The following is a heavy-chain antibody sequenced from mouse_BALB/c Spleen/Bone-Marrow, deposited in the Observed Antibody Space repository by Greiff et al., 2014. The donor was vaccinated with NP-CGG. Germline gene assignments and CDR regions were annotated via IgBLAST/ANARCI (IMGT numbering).Heavy chain of an antibody. D-gene: IGHD2-1*01. J-gene: IGHJ3*01. Sequence: QVQLQQSGAEFVMPGASVKMSCKASGYTFTDYWIHWVKQRPGQGLEWIGAIDTSDSYSSYNQKFKGKATLTVDESSSTAYMQLNSLTSEDSEVYYCARKKRNYGNYYWFPYWGQGTLVTVSA. V-gene: IGHV1-69*01. CDR2: IDTSDSYS. CDR3: ARKKRNYGNYYWFPY. CDR1: GYTFTDYW.